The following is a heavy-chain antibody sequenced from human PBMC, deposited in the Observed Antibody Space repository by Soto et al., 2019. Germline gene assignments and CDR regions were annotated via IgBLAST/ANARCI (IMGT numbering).Heavy chain of an antibody. D-gene: IGHD6-19*01. J-gene: IGHJ4*02. CDR3: AKDPAVPGLFGY. CDR1: GFTFRSYA. V-gene: IGHV3-23*01. Sequence: GSLRLSCAASGFTFRSYAMNWVRQAPGKGLQWVSTITGSADSTYYADSVKGRFTISRDNSKNTLYLQMNGLRAEDTAIYYCAKDPAVPGLFGYWGQGTLVTVSS. CDR2: ITGSADST.